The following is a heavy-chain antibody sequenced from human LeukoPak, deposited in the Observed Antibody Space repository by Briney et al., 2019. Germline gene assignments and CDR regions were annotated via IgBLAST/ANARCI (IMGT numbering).Heavy chain of an antibody. CDR1: GFTLSNYW. CDR2: ISSDGSTT. V-gene: IGHV3-74*01. Sequence: PGGSLKLSCAASGFTLSNYWMYWVRQAPGEGLVWVSRISSDGSTTANADSVRGRFTISRDNTKSTLYLQMNRLRAEDTAVYFCARSISWHDGWFDPWGQGTLVTVPS. D-gene: IGHD2-2*01. CDR3: ARSISWHDGWFDP. J-gene: IGHJ5*02.